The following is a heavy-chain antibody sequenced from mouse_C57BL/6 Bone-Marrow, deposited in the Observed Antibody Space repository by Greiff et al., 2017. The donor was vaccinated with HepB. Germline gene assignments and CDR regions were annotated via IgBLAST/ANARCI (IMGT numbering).Heavy chain of an antibody. D-gene: IGHD1-1*01. J-gene: IGHJ1*03. Sequence: VQLQQSGAELVRPGASVTLSCKASGYTFTDYEMHWVKQTPVHGLEWIGAIDPETGGTAYNQKFKGKAILTADKSSSTAYMELRSLTSEDSAVYYCTRSIYYCGSRDFDVWGTGTTVTVSS. V-gene: IGHV1-15*01. CDR3: TRSIYYCGSRDFDV. CDR2: IDPETGGT. CDR1: GYTFTDYE.